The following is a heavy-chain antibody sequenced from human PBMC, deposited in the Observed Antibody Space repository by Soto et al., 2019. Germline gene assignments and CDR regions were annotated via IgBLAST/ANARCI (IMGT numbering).Heavy chain of an antibody. V-gene: IGHV3-9*01. CDR3: AKDTDLDPDYYMAV. CDR1: GFTFDDYA. CDR2: TRWNSGSI. Sequence: EVQLVESGGGLVQPGRSLRLSCAASGFTFDDYAMHWDRQAPGKGLEWGSGTRWNSGSIGYADSVKCRFTISRDNAKNSLYLQVNSLRAEDTALYYCAKDTDLDPDYYMAVWGKGTTVTVSS. J-gene: IGHJ6*03.